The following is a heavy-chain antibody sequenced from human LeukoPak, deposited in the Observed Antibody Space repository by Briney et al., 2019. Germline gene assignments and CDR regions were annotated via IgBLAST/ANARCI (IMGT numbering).Heavy chain of an antibody. CDR3: ARGDYYGSGSYYNDFDY. CDR2: IYTSGST. V-gene: IGHV4-4*07. CDR1: GGSISSYY. J-gene: IGHJ4*02. D-gene: IGHD3-10*01. Sequence: SETLSLTCTVSGGSISSYYWSWIRQPAGKGLEWIGRIYTSGSTNYNPSLKSRVTMSVDTSKNQFSLKLSSVTAADTAVYYCARGDYYGSGSYYNDFDYWGQGTLVTVSS.